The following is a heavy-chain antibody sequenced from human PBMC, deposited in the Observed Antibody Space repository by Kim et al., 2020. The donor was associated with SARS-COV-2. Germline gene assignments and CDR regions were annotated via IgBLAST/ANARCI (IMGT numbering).Heavy chain of an antibody. V-gene: IGHV3-7*01. CDR2: NQGGRKK. J-gene: IGHJ6*02. Sequence: NQGGRKKFYVDLVKGRFTISRDNAQDSVFLQMISVRAEDTAVYYCARAMDVWAQGTTVTVSS. CDR3: ARAMDV.